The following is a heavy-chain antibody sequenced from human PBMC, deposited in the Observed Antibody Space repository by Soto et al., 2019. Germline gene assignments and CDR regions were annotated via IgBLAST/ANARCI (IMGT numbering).Heavy chain of an antibody. V-gene: IGHV3-9*01. J-gene: IGHJ4*02. CDR1: GFTFDDYP. D-gene: IGHD2-2*01. CDR3: AKGPLGYCSSTSCPWYYFES. Sequence: GGSLRLSCAASGFTFDDYPMHWVRQAPGKGLEWVSGVSWNSGKIDYADSVRGRFTISRDNAKRSLHLQMNSLRPDDTALYYCAKGPLGYCSSTSCPWYYFESWGQGSLVTVSS. CDR2: VSWNSGKI.